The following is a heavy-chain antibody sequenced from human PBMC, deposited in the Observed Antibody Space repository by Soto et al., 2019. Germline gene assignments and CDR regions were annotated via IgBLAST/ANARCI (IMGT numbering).Heavy chain of an antibody. CDR3: ARTYYYDSSGPGGFDL. Sequence: ASETLSLTCTVSGGSISSYYWSWIRQPPGKGLEWIGYIYYSGSTNYNPSLKSRVTISVDTSKNQFSLKLSSVTAADTAVYYCARTYYYDSSGPGGFDLWGRGTLVTVSS. CDR2: IYYSGST. CDR1: GGSISSYY. J-gene: IGHJ2*01. V-gene: IGHV4-59*01. D-gene: IGHD3-22*01.